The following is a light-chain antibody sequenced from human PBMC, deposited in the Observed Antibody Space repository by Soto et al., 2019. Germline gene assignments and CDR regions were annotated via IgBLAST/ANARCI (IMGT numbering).Light chain of an antibody. CDR3: SDFTSITTHA. J-gene: IGLJ3*02. V-gene: IGLV2-14*01. CDR2: EVS. CDR1: SSDIGGYNY. Sequence: QSALTQPASVSGSPGQSITISCTGTSSDIGGYNYVSWYQQHPGKAPKLLIYEVSNRPSGVSNRFSGSKSGNEASLTISGLQAEEEADDYCSDFTSITTHAFGGGTKLTVL.